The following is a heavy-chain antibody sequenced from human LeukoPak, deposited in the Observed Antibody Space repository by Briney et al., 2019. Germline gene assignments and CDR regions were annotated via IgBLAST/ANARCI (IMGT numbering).Heavy chain of an antibody. CDR3: ARGTGYCSGGSCSTGWY. CDR1: GDTFTSYD. CDR2: MNPNSGNT. D-gene: IGHD2-15*01. V-gene: IGHV1-8*01. J-gene: IGHJ4*02. Sequence: GASVKVSCKASGDTFTSYDINWVRQATGQGLEWMGWMNPNSGNTGYAQKFQGRVTMTRNTSISTAYMELSSLRSEDTAVYYCARGTGYCSGGSCSTGWYWGQGTLVTVSS.